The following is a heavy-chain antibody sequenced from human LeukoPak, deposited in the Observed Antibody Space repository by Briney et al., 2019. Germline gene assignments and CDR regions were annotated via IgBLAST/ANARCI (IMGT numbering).Heavy chain of an antibody. CDR2: ISYDGSNK. D-gene: IGHD6-6*01. V-gene: IGHV3-30*03. CDR1: GFTFSSYG. J-gene: IGHJ3*02. Sequence: AGSLTLSCAASGFTFSSYGMHWVRQAPGKGLEWVAVISYDGSNKYYADSVKGRFTISRDNSKNTLYLQMNSLRAEATAVYYCRSLLAARTDAFDIWGQGKMGSVSS. CDR3: RSLLAARTDAFDI.